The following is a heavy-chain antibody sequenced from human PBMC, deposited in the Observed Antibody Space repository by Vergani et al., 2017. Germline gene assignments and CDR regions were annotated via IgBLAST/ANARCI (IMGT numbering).Heavy chain of an antibody. CDR2: ISSSSSYI. V-gene: IGHV3-21*01. CDR1: GFTFSSFS. Sequence: EVQLVESGGGLVKPGGSLRLSCAASGFTFSSFSMNWVLPAPGKGLDWVSSISSSSSYIYYADSVKGRFPISRDNAKNSLYLQMNSLRAEDKAVYYCARVMGGSYWRDKNDAFDIWGQGTMVTVSS. D-gene: IGHD1-26*01. CDR3: ARVMGGSYWRDKNDAFDI. J-gene: IGHJ3*02.